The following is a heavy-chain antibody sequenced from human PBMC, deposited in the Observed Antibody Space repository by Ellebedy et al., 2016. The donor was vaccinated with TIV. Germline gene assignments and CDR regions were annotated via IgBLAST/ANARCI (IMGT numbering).Heavy chain of an antibody. V-gene: IGHV3-23*01. J-gene: IGHJ4*02. CDR1: GFTSNSYA. D-gene: IGHD4-17*01. CDR2: ISGTGYST. CDR3: ALNRGDYGNYFDH. Sequence: GESLKISCEVSGFTSNSYAMSWVRQAPGKGLEWVSTISGTGYSTDYADSVKGRFTISRDTSKNTLFLQMSSLSAEDTAVYYCALNRGDYGNYFDHWGQGTLVTVSS.